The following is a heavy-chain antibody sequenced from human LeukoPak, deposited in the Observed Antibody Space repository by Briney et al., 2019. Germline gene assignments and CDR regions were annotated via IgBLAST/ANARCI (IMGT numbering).Heavy chain of an antibody. CDR3: ARESGYAVGDF. Sequence: PGGSLRLSCAASGFNARSNYMSWFRQAPGKGLEWASVIYNDGRTYYADSVKGRFIISKDTSRNTVLLQMNNLRADDTAVYYCARESGYAVGDFWGRGTLVIVSS. V-gene: IGHV3-53*01. CDR1: GFNARSNY. J-gene: IGHJ4*02. CDR2: IYNDGRT. D-gene: IGHD5-12*01.